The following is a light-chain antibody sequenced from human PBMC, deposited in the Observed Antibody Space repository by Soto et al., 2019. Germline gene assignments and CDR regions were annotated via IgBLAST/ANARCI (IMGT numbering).Light chain of an antibody. Sequence: QSALTQPASVSGSPVESITISCTGTSSDVGGYKYVSWYQQYPGKAPKLMMYEVSNRPSGVSNRFSGSKSGNTASLTISGLQAEDEADYYCSSYTTSSPCVFGTGTKVTVL. J-gene: IGLJ1*01. CDR3: SSYTTSSPCV. V-gene: IGLV2-14*01. CDR2: EVS. CDR1: SSDVGGYKY.